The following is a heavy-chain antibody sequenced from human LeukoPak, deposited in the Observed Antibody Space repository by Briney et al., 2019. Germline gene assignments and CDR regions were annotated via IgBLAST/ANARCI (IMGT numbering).Heavy chain of an antibody. CDR3: ARDHSGIAAAGLLDY. CDR2: IIPIFGTA. D-gene: IGHD6-13*01. Sequence: GASVKVSCKASGGTFSSYAISWVRQAPGQGLEWMGGIIPIFGTANYAQKFQGRVTITADESTSTAYMELSSPRSEDTAVYYCARDHSGIAAAGLLDYWGQGTLVTVSS. J-gene: IGHJ4*02. V-gene: IGHV1-69*13. CDR1: GGTFSSYA.